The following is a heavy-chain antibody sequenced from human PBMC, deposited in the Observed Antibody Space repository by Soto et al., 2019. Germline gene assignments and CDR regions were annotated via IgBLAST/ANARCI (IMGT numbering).Heavy chain of an antibody. CDR3: AREWLMVRERDGMDV. CDR2: IWYDGSNK. D-gene: IGHD3-10*01. V-gene: IGHV3-33*01. CDR1: GFTFSSYG. J-gene: IGHJ6*02. Sequence: QVQLVESGGGVVQPGRSLRLSCVASGFTFSSYGMHWVRQAPGKGLEWVAVIWYDGSNKYYADSVKGRFTISRDNSKNTLYLQMNSLRAEDTAVYYCAREWLMVRERDGMDVWGQGTTVTVSS.